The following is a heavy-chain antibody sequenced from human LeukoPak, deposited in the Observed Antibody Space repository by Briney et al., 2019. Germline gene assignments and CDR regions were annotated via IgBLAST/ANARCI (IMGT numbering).Heavy chain of an antibody. D-gene: IGHD3-10*01. V-gene: IGHV3-21*01. CDR2: ISSSSSFI. CDR1: GFTFSTYS. CDR3: ARDSSGSDHFDN. J-gene: IGHJ4*02. Sequence: GGSLRLSCAASGFTFSTYSMNWVRQAPGKGLEWVSSISSSSSFIYYADSEKGRFSISRDNAKNSLYLQMNSLRAEDTAVYYCARDSSGSDHFDNWGQGTLVTVSS.